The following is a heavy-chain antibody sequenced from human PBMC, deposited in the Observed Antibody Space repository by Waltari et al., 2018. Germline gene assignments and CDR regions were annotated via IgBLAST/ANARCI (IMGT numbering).Heavy chain of an antibody. CDR3: ARGEDCSSTSCYEGEDWFDP. D-gene: IGHD2-2*01. Sequence: VQLQESCPGLVKPSETLSLTCTVPGGSISSYYWRWIRQPDGKGPGWIGRIYTSGSTNYNPSLKGRVTMSVDTSKNQFSLKLSSVTAADTAVYYCARGEDCSSTSCYEGEDWFDPWGQGTLVTVSS. CDR2: IYTSGST. J-gene: IGHJ5*02. CDR1: GGSISSYY. V-gene: IGHV4-4*07.